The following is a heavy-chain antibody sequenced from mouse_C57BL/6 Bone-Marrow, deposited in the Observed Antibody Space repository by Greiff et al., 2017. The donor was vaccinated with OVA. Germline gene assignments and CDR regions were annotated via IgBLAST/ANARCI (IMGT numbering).Heavy chain of an antibody. CDR2: IDPSDSET. D-gene: IGHD1-2*01. CDR3: ERWGTTASDV. CDR1: GYTFTSYW. Sequence: QVQLQQPGAELVRPGSSVKLSCKASGYTFTSYWMHWVKQRPIQGLEWIGNIDPSDSETHYNQKFKDKATLTVDKSSSTAYMQLSSLTSEDSAVYYCERWGTTASDVWGTGTTVTVSS. V-gene: IGHV1-52*01. J-gene: IGHJ1*03.